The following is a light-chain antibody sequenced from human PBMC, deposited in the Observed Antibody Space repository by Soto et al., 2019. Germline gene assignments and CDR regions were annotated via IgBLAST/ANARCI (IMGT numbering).Light chain of an antibody. Sequence: QSPSPLITNVRDRVTNTFRASQGISNYLAWYQQKPGKVPKLLIYAASTLQSGVPSRFSGSGSGTDFTLTISSLQPEDVATYYCQKYNSAPRTFGQGTKVDIK. CDR1: QGISNY. J-gene: IGKJ1*01. V-gene: IGKV1-27*01. CDR2: AAS. CDR3: QKYNSAPRT.